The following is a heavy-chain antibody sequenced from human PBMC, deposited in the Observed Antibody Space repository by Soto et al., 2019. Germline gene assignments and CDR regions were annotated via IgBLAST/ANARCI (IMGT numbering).Heavy chain of an antibody. J-gene: IGHJ4*02. V-gene: IGHV1-46*03. Sequence: SCKASGYTFTSYYMHWVRQAPGQGLEWMGRINPNGGNTSYAQKFQGRVTMTRNTSISTAYMELSSLRSEDTAVYYCTRSEYDPIFDYWGQGTLVTVSS. CDR2: INPNGGNT. CDR3: TRSEYDPIFDY. D-gene: IGHD3-16*01. CDR1: GYTFTSYY.